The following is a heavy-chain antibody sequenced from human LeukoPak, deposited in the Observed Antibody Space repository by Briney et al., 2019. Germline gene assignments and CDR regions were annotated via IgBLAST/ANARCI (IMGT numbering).Heavy chain of an antibody. V-gene: IGHV4-59*01. D-gene: IGHD7-27*01. CDR3: ARAPHWDRPFDY. CDR1: GDSISSFY. CDR2: LYYGGSTT. J-gene: IGHJ4*02. Sequence: PSQTLSLTCTVSGDSISSFYWSWIRQPPGKGLECIGYLYYGGSTTKYNPSLKSRVTISIDTSNNQLSLKLNSVTAADTAVYYCARAPHWDRPFDYWGQGTLVTVSS.